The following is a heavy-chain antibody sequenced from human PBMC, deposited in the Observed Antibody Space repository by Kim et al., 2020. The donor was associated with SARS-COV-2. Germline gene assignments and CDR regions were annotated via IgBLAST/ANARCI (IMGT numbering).Heavy chain of an antibody. D-gene: IGHD3-10*01. J-gene: IGHJ4*02. CDR3: TMGFGDY. Sequence: YCRGRTNYSPARKRRVTISVDASKTQFSLKLSSVTAADTAVYYCTMGFGDYWGQGTLVTVSS. V-gene: IGHV4-59*08. CDR2: YCRGRT.